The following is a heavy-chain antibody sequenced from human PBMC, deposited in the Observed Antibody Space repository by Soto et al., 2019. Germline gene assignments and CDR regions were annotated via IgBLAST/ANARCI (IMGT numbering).Heavy chain of an antibody. V-gene: IGHV4-4*07. CDR2: IYTSGTT. CDR1: GGSISSYY. J-gene: IGHJ4*02. Sequence: SETLSLTCSVSGGSISSYYWTWIRQPAGKGLEWIGRIYTSGTTNYNPSLESRVTMSVDTSKNQFSLRLSSVTAADTAVYYCARGRGSTGTTYYFDYWGQGTLVTSPQ. D-gene: IGHD1-1*01. CDR3: ARGRGSTGTTYYFDY.